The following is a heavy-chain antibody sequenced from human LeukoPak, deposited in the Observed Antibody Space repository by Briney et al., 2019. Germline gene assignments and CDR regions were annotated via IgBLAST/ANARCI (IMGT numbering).Heavy chain of an antibody. D-gene: IGHD4-23*01. Sequence: GGPLRLSCAASGFTFSNYAMHWVRQAPGKGLEWVAVISSDGNKIYYADSVKGRFTISRDNSKNTLYLEMNSLRPEDTALYYCARGAHRRDDYGGFFDYWGQGTLVTVSS. CDR1: GFTFSNYA. CDR3: ARGAHRRDDYGGFFDY. V-gene: IGHV3-30*04. J-gene: IGHJ4*02. CDR2: ISSDGNKI.